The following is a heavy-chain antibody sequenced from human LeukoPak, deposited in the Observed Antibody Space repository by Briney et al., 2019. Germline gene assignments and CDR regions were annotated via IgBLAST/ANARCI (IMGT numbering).Heavy chain of an antibody. CDR2: INPNSGGT. J-gene: IGHJ5*02. V-gene: IGHV1-2*02. D-gene: IGHD3-9*01. CDR1: GYTFTGYY. CDR3: ARGPYYDILTGYYNWFDP. Sequence: ASVKVSCKASGYTFTGYYMHWVRQAPGQGLEWMGWINPNSGGTNYAQKLQGRVTMTTDTSTSTAYKELRSLRSDDTAVYYCARGPYYDILTGYYNWFDPWGQGTLVTVSS.